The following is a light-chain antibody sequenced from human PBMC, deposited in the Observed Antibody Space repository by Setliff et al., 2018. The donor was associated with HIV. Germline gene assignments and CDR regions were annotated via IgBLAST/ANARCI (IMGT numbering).Light chain of an antibody. J-gene: IGLJ1*01. Sequence: QRVTISCSGGNSNIGSNYVYWYQQLPGTAPKLLIYRNDQRPSGVPDRVSGSKSGTSASLAISGLRSEDEADYYCAAWDDSLSGYVFGTGTKVTVL. CDR2: RND. CDR1: NSNIGSNY. CDR3: AAWDDSLSGYV. V-gene: IGLV1-47*01.